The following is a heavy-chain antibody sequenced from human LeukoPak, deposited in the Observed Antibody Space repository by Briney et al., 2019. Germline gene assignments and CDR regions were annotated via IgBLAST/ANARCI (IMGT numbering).Heavy chain of an antibody. J-gene: IGHJ3*02. V-gene: IGHV3-30*04. Sequence: GRSLRLSCAASGFTFSTYAMHWVRQAPGKGLEWVAVISYDGSNTYYADSVKGRFTVSRDNSKTTLCLLMNSLRAEDTAVYYCARDKDCSSTSCYNAFDIWGQGTMVTVS. CDR3: ARDKDCSSTSCYNAFDI. D-gene: IGHD2-2*02. CDR1: GFTFSTYA. CDR2: ISYDGSNT.